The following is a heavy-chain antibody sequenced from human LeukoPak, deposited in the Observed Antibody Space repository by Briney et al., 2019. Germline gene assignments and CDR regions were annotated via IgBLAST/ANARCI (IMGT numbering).Heavy chain of an antibody. Sequence: GGSLRLSCAASGFTFSSYGMHWVRQAPGKGLEGVAVISYDGSNKYYADSVKGRFTISRDNSKNTLYLQMNSLRAEDTAVYYCAKDIYYYGSGSYYRSFYYYYGMDVWGKGTTVTVSS. CDR1: GFTFSSYG. D-gene: IGHD3-10*01. J-gene: IGHJ6*04. CDR2: ISYDGSNK. CDR3: AKDIYYYGSGSYYRSFYYYYGMDV. V-gene: IGHV3-30*18.